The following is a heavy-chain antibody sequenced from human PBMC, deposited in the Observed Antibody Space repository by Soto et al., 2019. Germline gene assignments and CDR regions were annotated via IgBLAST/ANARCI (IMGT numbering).Heavy chain of an antibody. CDR1: GFTFSDYY. D-gene: IGHD1-26*01. CDR2: ISSTGNTV. CDR3: ATGRVGAK. V-gene: IGHV3-11*01. Sequence: PGGSLRLSCAASGFTFSDYYMSWIRQSPGKGLEWISYISSTGNTVYYADSVKGRFTMSRDNAKNSLYLQLNSLRAEDTAMYYCATGRVGAKWGQGTLVTVSS. J-gene: IGHJ4*02.